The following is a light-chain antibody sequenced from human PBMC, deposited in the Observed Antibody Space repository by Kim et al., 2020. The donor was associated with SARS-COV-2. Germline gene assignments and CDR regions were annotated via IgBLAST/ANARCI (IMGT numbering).Light chain of an antibody. V-gene: IGKV3-20*01. CDR1: QSVDSNY. CDR3: QQYAGSPRT. Sequence: IVLTQSPGTLSLSPGERATLSCRASQSVDSNYLAWYQHKPGQAPRLLMYGASSRATGIPDRFSGSGSGTEFTLTISRLEPEDFAVYYCQQYAGSPRTFGQGTKVDIK. CDR2: GAS. J-gene: IGKJ1*01.